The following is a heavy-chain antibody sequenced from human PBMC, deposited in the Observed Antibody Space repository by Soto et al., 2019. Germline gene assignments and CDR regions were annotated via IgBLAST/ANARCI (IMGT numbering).Heavy chain of an antibody. V-gene: IGHV4-59*06. CDR1: GGSFNNYY. CDR2: IYYSGST. D-gene: IGHD3-10*01. Sequence: PTCAVSGGSFNNYYWSWIRQPPGRGLEWIGYIYYSGSTYYNPSLKSRVTISVDTSKNQFSLKLSSVTAADTAVYYCARYYYGSGSPSPRGYYGMDVWGQGTTVTVSS. CDR3: ARYYYGSGSPSPRGYYGMDV. J-gene: IGHJ6*02.